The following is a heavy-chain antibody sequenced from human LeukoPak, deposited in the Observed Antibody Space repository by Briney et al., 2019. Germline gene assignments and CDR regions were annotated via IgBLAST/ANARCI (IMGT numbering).Heavy chain of an antibody. Sequence: SGPTLVKPTQTLTLTCTFSGFSLSTSGVGVGWIRQPPGKALEWLALIYWNDDKRYSPSLKSRLTITKDTSKNQVVLTMTNMDPVDTATYYCAHRPRGGLGHGVLDPWGQGTLVTVSS. V-gene: IGHV2-5*01. CDR1: GFSLSTSGVG. CDR3: AHRPRGGLGHGVLDP. CDR2: IYWNDDK. J-gene: IGHJ5*02. D-gene: IGHD1-26*01.